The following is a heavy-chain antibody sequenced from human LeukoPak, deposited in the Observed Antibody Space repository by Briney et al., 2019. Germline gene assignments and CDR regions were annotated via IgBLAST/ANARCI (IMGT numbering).Heavy chain of an antibody. D-gene: IGHD6-6*01. CDR2: IYTSGST. J-gene: IGHJ5*02. Sequence: SQTLSLTCTVSGGSISSGSYYWSWIRQPAGKGLEWIGRIYTSGSTNYNPSLKSRVTISVDTSKNQFSLMLSSVTAADTAVYYCARAPRAENWFDPWGQGTLVTASS. V-gene: IGHV4-61*02. CDR3: ARAPRAENWFDP. CDR1: GGSISSGSYY.